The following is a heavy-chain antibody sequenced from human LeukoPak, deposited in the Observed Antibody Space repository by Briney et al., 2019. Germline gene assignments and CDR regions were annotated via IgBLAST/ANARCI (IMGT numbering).Heavy chain of an antibody. CDR1: GFTVSSNY. Sequence: GGSLRLSCAASGFTVSSNYMSWVRQAPRKGLEWVSVIYSGGSTYYADSVKGRFTISRDNSKNTLYLQMNSLRAEDTAVYYCASSNCDVTPYYFDYWGQGTLVTVSS. D-gene: IGHD4-11*01. V-gene: IGHV3-66*02. CDR2: IYSGGST. CDR3: ASSNCDVTPYYFDY. J-gene: IGHJ4*02.